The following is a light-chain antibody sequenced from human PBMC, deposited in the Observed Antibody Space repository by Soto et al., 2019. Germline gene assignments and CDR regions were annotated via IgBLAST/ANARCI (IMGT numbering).Light chain of an antibody. CDR3: GTWDTRLSVLYV. CDR2: END. CDR1: SSNIGNHY. Sequence: QSVLTQPPSVSAAPGQTVTISCSGSSSNIGNHYVAWYQKLPGTAPKLLIYENDKRPSGIPDRISGSKSGTSATLGITGLQTEDEADYYCGTWDTRLSVLYVFGTGTKLTVI. V-gene: IGLV1-51*01. J-gene: IGLJ1*01.